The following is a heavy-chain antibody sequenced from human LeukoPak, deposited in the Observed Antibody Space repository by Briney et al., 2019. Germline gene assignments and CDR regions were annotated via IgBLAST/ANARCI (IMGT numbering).Heavy chain of an antibody. D-gene: IGHD2/OR15-2a*01. CDR1: GFTFSRYA. V-gene: IGHV3-23*01. Sequence: GGSLTHTCAASGFTFSRYAMLWVRQAPGKGLEWVSAISGSGGSTYYADSVKGRFTISRDNSKNTLYLQMNSLRAEDTAVYYCSKGNILGRYPRYFECWGQGTLVTVSS. J-gene: IGHJ4*02. CDR2: ISGSGGST. CDR3: SKGNILGRYPRYFEC.